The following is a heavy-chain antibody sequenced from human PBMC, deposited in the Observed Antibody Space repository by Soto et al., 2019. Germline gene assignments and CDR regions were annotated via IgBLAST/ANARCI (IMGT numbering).Heavy chain of an antibody. Sequence: QVQLVESGGGVVQPGRSLRLSCAASGFTFSSYAMLWVRQAPGKGLEWVAVISYDGSNKYYADSVKGRFTISRDNSKNTLYLQMNSLRAEDTAVYYCARDTLGSGYSGYDYFYGMDVWGQGTTVTVSS. CDR3: ARDTLGSGYSGYDYFYGMDV. J-gene: IGHJ6*02. D-gene: IGHD5-12*01. V-gene: IGHV3-30-3*01. CDR1: GFTFSSYA. CDR2: ISYDGSNK.